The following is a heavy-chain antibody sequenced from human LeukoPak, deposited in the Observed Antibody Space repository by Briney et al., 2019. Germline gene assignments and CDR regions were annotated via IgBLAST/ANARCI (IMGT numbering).Heavy chain of an antibody. D-gene: IGHD2-15*01. J-gene: IGHJ5*02. CDR3: ARGADCSGGSCYPNWFDP. Sequence: ASVKVSCKASGYTFTSYDINWVRQANGQGLEWMGWMNPNSGNTGYAQKFQGRVTMTRNTSISTAYMELSSLRSEDTAVYYCARGADCSGGSCYPNWFDPWGQGTLVTVSS. V-gene: IGHV1-8*01. CDR2: MNPNSGNT. CDR1: GYTFTSYD.